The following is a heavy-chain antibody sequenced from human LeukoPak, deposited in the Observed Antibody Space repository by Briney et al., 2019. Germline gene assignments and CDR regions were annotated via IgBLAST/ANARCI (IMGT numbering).Heavy chain of an antibody. J-gene: IGHJ3*02. V-gene: IGHV1-69*05. D-gene: IGHD3-3*01. Sequence: SVKVSCKASGGTFSSYAISWVRQAPGQGLEWMGGIIPIFGTANYAQKFQGRVTITTDESTSTAYMELSSLRSEDTAVYYCAREAIFGDRGAFDIWGQRDNGHRLF. CDR1: GGTFSSYA. CDR2: IIPIFGTA. CDR3: AREAIFGDRGAFDI.